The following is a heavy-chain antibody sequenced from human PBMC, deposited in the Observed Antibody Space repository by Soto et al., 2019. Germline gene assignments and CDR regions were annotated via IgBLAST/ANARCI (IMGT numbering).Heavy chain of an antibody. J-gene: IGHJ4*02. Sequence: EVQLVESGGGLVKPGGSLRLSCAASGFTFSSYSMNWVRQAPGKGLEWVSSISSSSSYIYYADSVKGRFTISRDNAKNSLYLQMNSLRAEDTAVYYCARVYGDGLRVGLSLDYWGQGTLVTVSS. CDR1: GFTFSSYS. CDR3: ARVYGDGLRVGLSLDY. D-gene: IGHD2-8*02. V-gene: IGHV3-21*01. CDR2: ISSSSSYI.